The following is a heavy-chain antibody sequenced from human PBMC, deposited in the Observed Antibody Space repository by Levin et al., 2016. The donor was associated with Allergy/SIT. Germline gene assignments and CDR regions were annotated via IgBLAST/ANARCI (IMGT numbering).Heavy chain of an antibody. V-gene: IGHV1-8*01. Sequence: ASVKVSCKASGYTFTSYDINWVRQATGQGLEWMGWMNPNSGNTGYAQKFQGRVTMTRNTSISTAYMELSSLRSEDTAVYYCARGSRGSAARNIPYWGQGTLVTVSS. D-gene: IGHD1-14*01. CDR3: ARGSRGSAARNIPY. CDR2: MNPNSGNT. CDR1: GYTFTSYD. J-gene: IGHJ4*02.